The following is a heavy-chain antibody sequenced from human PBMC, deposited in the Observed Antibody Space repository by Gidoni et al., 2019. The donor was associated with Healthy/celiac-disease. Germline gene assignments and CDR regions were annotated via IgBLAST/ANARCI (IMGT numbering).Heavy chain of an antibody. CDR2: INHSGST. V-gene: IGHV4-34*01. Sequence: QVQLQQWGAGLLKPSETLSLTCAVYGGSFSGYYWSWIRQPPGKGLEWNGEINHSGSTNYNPSLKSRVTISVDTSKIQFSLKLSSVTAADTAVYYCAREVGYWGQGTLVTVSS. J-gene: IGHJ4*02. CDR1: GGSFSGYY. CDR3: AREVGY.